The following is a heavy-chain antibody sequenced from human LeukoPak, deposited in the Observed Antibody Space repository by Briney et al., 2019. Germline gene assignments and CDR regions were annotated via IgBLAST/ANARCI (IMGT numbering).Heavy chain of an antibody. V-gene: IGHV3-21*01. Sequence: GGSLRLSCAASGSTFSSYSMNWVRQAPGKGLEWVSSISSSSSYIYYADSVKGRFTISRDNAKNSLYLQMNSLRAEDTAVYYCARPLERFQAPDYWGQGTLVTVSS. CDR3: ARPLERFQAPDY. CDR2: ISSSSSYI. CDR1: GSTFSSYS. D-gene: IGHD1-1*01. J-gene: IGHJ4*02.